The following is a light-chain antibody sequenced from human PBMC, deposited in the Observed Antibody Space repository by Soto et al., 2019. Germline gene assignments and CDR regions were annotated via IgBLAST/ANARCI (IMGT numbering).Light chain of an antibody. J-gene: IGLJ1*01. Sequence: QSALTQPASVSGSPGQSITISCSGTRSDIGSYNYVAWYQQFPGKTPQILIYGVSNRPSGVSSRFSGSQSGNTASLPISGLQADDEADYYGSSYTGSSTSYVFGSGTKVTVL. CDR2: GVS. CDR3: SSYTGSSTSYV. CDR1: RSDIGSYNY. V-gene: IGLV2-14*01.